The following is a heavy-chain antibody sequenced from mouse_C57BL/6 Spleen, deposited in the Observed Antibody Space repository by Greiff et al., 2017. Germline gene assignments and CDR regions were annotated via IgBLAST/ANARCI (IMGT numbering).Heavy chain of an antibody. CDR1: GYSITSGYY. CDR2: ISYDGSN. CDR3: ASPPMDH. V-gene: IGHV3-6*01. Sequence: DVHLVESGPGLVKPSQSLSLTCSVTGYSITSGYYWNWIRQFPGNKLEWMGYISYDGSNNYNPSLKNRISITRDTSKNQFFLKLNSVTTEDTATYYCASPPMDHWGQGTSVTVSS. J-gene: IGHJ4*01.